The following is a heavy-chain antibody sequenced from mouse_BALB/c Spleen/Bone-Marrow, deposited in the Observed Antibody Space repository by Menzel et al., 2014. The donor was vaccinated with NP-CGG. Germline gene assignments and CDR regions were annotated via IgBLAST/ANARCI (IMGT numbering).Heavy chain of an antibody. CDR2: INPNNGNT. J-gene: IGHJ4*01. CDR3: ARSRAMDY. V-gene: IGHV1-26*01. CDR1: GYTFTDYY. Sequence: EVQLQQSGPDLVKPGASVKMSCKASGYTFTDYYMKWVKQSHGKRLEWIGDINPNNGNTFYSQKFKGKASLTVDKSSTTAYMQLNSLTSEDSAVYYCARSRAMDYWGQGTSVTVSS.